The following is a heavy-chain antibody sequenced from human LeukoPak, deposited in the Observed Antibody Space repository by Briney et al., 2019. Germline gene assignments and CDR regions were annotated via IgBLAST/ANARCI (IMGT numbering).Heavy chain of an antibody. CDR2: IYHSGST. CDR1: GYSISSGYY. J-gene: IGHJ3*02. Sequence: SETLSITCAVSGYSISSGYYWGWIRQPPGKGLEWIGSIYHSGSTYYNPSLKSRVTISVDTSKNQFSLKLSSVTAADTAVYYCARHQDFWSGYSRALDAFDIWGQGTMVTVSS. D-gene: IGHD3-3*01. CDR3: ARHQDFWSGYSRALDAFDI. V-gene: IGHV4-38-2*01.